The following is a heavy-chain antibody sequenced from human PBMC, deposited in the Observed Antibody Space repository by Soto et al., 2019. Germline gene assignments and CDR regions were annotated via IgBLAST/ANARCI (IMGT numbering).Heavy chain of an antibody. CDR2: INHSGST. CDR1: GGFFSGYY. D-gene: IGHD3-10*01. CDR3: ARGGTMVRGVISYYYYGMDV. Sequence: SETLSLTCAVYGGFFSGYYWSWIRQPPGKGLEWIGEINHSGSTNYNPSLKSRVTISVDTSKNQFSLKLSSVTAADTAVYYCARGGTMVRGVISYYYYGMDVWGQGTTVT. V-gene: IGHV4-34*01. J-gene: IGHJ6*02.